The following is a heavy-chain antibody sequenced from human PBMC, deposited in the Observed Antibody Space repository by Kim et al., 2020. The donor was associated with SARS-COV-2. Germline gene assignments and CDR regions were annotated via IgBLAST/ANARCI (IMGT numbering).Heavy chain of an antibody. Sequence: ASVKVSCKASGYTFTSYAMNWVRQAPGQGLEWMGWINTNTGNPTYAQGFTGRFVFSLDTSVSTAYLQISSLKAEDTAVYYCARDLYYYDSSGYYVRTSLELNYYGMDVWGQGTTVTVSS. CDR3: ARDLYYYDSSGYYVRTSLELNYYGMDV. D-gene: IGHD3-22*01. CDR2: INTNTGNP. CDR1: GYTFTSYA. J-gene: IGHJ6*02. V-gene: IGHV7-4-1*02.